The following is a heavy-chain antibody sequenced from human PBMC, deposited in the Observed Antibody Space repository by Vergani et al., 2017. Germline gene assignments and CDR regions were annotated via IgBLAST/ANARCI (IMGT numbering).Heavy chain of an antibody. CDR3: ARGGYNSEYFQH. CDR1: GFTFSSYS. Sequence: EVQLVESGGGLVQPGGSLRLSCAASGFTFSSYSMNWVRQAPGKGLEWVSYISSSSRTIYYADSVKGRFTISRDNAKNSLYLQMNSLGTEDTAVYYCARGGYNSEYFQHWGEGTLVTVSS. CDR2: ISSSSRTI. V-gene: IGHV3-48*01. J-gene: IGHJ1*01. D-gene: IGHD5-24*01.